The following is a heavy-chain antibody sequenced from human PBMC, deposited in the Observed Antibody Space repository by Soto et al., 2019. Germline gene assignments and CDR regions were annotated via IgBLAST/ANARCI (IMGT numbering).Heavy chain of an antibody. CDR2: ISSSSSYI. CDR3: ASYIVVVPAAIPYYYGMDV. CDR1: GFTFSSYR. Sequence: GGSLSLSCTPSGFTFSSYRMNWVRQTPGKGLDWVSSISSSSSYIYYADSVKGRFTISRDNAKNSLYLQMNSLRAEDTAVYYCASYIVVVPAAIPYYYGMDVWGQGTTVTVSS. V-gene: IGHV3-21*01. J-gene: IGHJ6*02. D-gene: IGHD2-2*01.